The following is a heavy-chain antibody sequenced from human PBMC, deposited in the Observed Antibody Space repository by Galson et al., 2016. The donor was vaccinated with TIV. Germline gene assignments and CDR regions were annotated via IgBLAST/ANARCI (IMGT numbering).Heavy chain of an antibody. CDR3: ARGSYFGSDV. CDR1: GFTDSRLSFSDYW. D-gene: IGHD3-10*01. CDR2: IKQDGSEK. Sequence: SLRLSCAASGFTDSRLSFSDYWMTWVRQAPGKGLEWVANIKQDGSEKFCVDSVKGRFSISRDNAKNSLFLQMNSLRAEDTAVYYCARGSYFGSDVWGQGTPVTVSS. J-gene: IGHJ6*02. V-gene: IGHV3-7*03.